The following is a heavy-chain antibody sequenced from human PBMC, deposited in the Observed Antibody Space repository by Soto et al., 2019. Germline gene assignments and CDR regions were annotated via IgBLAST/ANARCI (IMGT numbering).Heavy chain of an antibody. Sequence: EVQLVESGGGLVKPGGSLRLSCAASGFTFSSYSMNWVRQAPGKGREWVSSISSSSSYIYYADSVKGRFTISRDNAKNSLYLQMNRLRAEDTAVYYCAKESGYYTYGMDGWGQGTTVTVSS. J-gene: IGHJ6*02. CDR1: GFTFSSYS. CDR3: AKESGYYTYGMDG. CDR2: ISSSSSYI. V-gene: IGHV3-21*01. D-gene: IGHD3-3*01.